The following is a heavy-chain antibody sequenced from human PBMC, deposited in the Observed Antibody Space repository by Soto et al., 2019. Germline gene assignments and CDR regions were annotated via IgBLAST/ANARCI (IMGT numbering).Heavy chain of an antibody. Sequence: VKVSCKASGGTFSSYAISWLRQAPGQGLEWMGGIIPIFGTANYAQKFQGRVTITADESTSTAYMELSSLRSEDTAVYYCARGEIVVVPAASRTYSSSSYYYYGMDVWGQGTTVTVSS. J-gene: IGHJ6*02. CDR3: ARGEIVVVPAASRTYSSSSYYYYGMDV. CDR1: GGTFSSYA. CDR2: IIPIFGTA. D-gene: IGHD2-2*01. V-gene: IGHV1-69*01.